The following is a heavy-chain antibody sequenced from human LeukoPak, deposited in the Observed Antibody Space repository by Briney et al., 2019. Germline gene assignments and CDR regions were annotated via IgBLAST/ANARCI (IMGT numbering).Heavy chain of an antibody. CDR3: ARVRPRITMVRGRYLQAGRLAFDI. V-gene: IGHV1-8*02. Sequence: ASVKVSCKASGYTFTSYYMHWVRQAPGQGLEWMGWMNPNSGNTGYAQKFQGRVTMTRNTSISTAYMELSSLRSEDTAVYYCARVRPRITMVRGRYLQAGRLAFDIWGQGTMVTVSS. J-gene: IGHJ3*02. D-gene: IGHD3-10*01. CDR2: MNPNSGNT. CDR1: GYTFTSYY.